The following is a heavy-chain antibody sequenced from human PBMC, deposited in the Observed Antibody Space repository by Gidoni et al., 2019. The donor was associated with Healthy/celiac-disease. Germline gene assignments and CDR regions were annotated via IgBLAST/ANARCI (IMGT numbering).Heavy chain of an antibody. Sequence: QVQLVESGGGVVQPGRSLRLSGAASGFTLGSYAMHWVRQAPGKGLEWVAVISYDGSNKYYADSVKGRFTISRDNSKNTLYLQMNSLRAEDTAVYYCARRIVITGTRGAAFDIWGQGTMVTVSS. CDR2: ISYDGSNK. CDR3: ARRIVITGTRGAAFDI. CDR1: GFTLGSYA. J-gene: IGHJ3*02. V-gene: IGHV3-30-3*01. D-gene: IGHD1-7*01.